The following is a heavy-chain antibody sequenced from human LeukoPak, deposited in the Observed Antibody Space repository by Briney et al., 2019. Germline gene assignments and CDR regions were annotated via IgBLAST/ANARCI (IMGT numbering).Heavy chain of an antibody. Sequence: QPGRSLRLSCAAFGFTFSSYGMHWVRQAPGKGLEWVAVISYDGSNKYYVASVKGRFTISRDNSKNTLYLQMNTLRAADATVYYCAKGMTAGIAVDAFDYWGQGTLVTVSS. CDR3: AKGMTAGIAVDAFDY. J-gene: IGHJ4*02. CDR1: GFTFSSYG. V-gene: IGHV3-30*18. CDR2: ISYDGSNK. D-gene: IGHD6-19*01.